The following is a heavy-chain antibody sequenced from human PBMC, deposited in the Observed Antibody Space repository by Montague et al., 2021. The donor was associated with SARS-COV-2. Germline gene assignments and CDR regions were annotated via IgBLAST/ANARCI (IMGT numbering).Heavy chain of an antibody. CDR2: IYYSGST. Sequence: SETLSLTCTVSGGSISSYYWGWIRQPPGKGLEWIGYIYYSGSTNYNPSLKSPVTISEDTSKNQFSLKLSSVTAADTAVYYCARGDVEMATIKSGGPFYHFDYWGQGTLVTVSS. V-gene: IGHV4-59*13. D-gene: IGHD5-24*01. J-gene: IGHJ4*02. CDR1: GGSISSYY. CDR3: ARGDVEMATIKSGGPFYHFDY.